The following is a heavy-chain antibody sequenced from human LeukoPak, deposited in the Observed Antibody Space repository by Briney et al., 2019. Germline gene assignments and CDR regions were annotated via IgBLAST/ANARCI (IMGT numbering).Heavy chain of an antibody. CDR2: ISAYNGNT. J-gene: IGHJ4*02. V-gene: IGHV1-18*01. CDR3: ARDHSGSYGERFDY. Sequence: GASVKVSCKASGYTFTSYGISWVRQDPGQGLEWMGWISAYNGNTNYAQKLQGRVTMTTDTSTSTAYLELRSLRSDDTAVYYCARDHSGSYGERFDYWGQGTLVTVSS. CDR1: GYTFTSYG. D-gene: IGHD1-26*01.